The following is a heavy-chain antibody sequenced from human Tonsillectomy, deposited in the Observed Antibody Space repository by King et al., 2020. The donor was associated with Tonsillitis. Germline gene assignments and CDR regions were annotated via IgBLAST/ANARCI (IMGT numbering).Heavy chain of an antibody. D-gene: IGHD7-27*01. J-gene: IGHJ4*02. Sequence: HAQLVQSGGGVVQPGRSQRLSCAASGFTFNIYAIHWVRQAPGKGLEWVAVISDDGSNKNYADSVKGRFTISRDNSRNTVYLQMNSLRAEDTAVYYCARDLLVLELTEDLLDYWGQGILVTVSS. CDR3: ARDLLVLELTEDLLDY. V-gene: IGHV3-30-3*01. CDR2: ISDDGSNK. CDR1: GFTFNIYA.